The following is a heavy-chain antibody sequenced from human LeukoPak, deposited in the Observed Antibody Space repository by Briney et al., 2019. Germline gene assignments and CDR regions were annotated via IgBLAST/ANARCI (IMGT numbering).Heavy chain of an antibody. J-gene: IGHJ4*02. V-gene: IGHV4-39*01. Sequence: SETLSLTCTVSGGSISSSSYYWGWSRQPPGKGLEWIGSIYYSGSTYYNPSLRSRVTISVDTSKNQFSLRLRSVTAADTAVYYCARQVLVGAGGDYFDYWGQGTLVTVSS. CDR2: IYYSGST. CDR3: ARQVLVGAGGDYFDY. CDR1: GGSISSSSYY. D-gene: IGHD1-26*01.